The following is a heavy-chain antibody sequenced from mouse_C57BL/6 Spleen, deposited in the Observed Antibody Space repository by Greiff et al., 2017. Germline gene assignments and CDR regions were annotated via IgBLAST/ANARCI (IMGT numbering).Heavy chain of an antibody. CDR1: GYSFTGYY. CDR2: INPSTGGT. D-gene: IGHD2-2*01. CDR3: ARESIYGYDEGAWFAY. V-gene: IGHV1-42*01. J-gene: IGHJ3*01. Sequence: EVQLQQSGPELVKPGASVKISCKASGYSFTGYYMNWVKQSPEKSLEWIGEINPSTGGTTYNQKFKAKATLTVDKSSSTAYMQLKSLTSEDSAVYYCARESIYGYDEGAWFAYWGQGTLVTVSA.